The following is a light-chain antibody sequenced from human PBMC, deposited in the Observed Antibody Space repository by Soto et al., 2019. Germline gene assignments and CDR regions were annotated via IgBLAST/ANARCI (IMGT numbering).Light chain of an antibody. CDR3: QQYNSWPPT. Sequence: EIVLTQSQAILSLSPGERVTLSCGASQSVGSSSIAWYQQKPGQAPRLLIYGVSTRATGIPGRFGGSGSGTEFTLTISSLQSEDFAVYCCQQYNSWPPTFGQGTKVDI. CDR1: QSVGSS. J-gene: IGKJ1*01. CDR2: GVS. V-gene: IGKV3-15*01.